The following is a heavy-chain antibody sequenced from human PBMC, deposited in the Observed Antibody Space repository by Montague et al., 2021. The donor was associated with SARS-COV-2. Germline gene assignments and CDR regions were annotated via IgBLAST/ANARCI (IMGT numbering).Heavy chain of an antibody. CDR3: AVNSNYYYYGMDV. J-gene: IGHJ6*02. CDR1: GYSISSGYY. V-gene: IGHV4-38-2*02. CDR2: IYHSGST. D-gene: IGHD4-11*01. Sequence: SETLSLTCTVSGYSISSGYYWGWIRQPPGKGLEWIGSIYHSGSTYYNPSLQSRVTISVDTSTNQFSLKLSAVTAADTAVYYCAVNSNYYYYGMDVWGQGTTVTVSS.